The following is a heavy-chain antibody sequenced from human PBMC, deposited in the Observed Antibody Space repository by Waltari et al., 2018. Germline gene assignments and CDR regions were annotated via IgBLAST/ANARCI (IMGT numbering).Heavy chain of an antibody. CDR3: AKTVGVLCVYLDY. CDR2: INHSGST. V-gene: IGHV4-34*01. J-gene: IGHJ4*02. D-gene: IGHD3-16*01. CDR1: GGSFSGYY. Sequence: QVQLQQWGAGLLKPSETLSLTCAVYGGSFSGYYWSWIRQPPGKGLEWIGEINHSGSTNYSTSLKSRVTISVDTSKNQFSLKLSSVTAADTAVYYWAKTVGVLCVYLDYWGQGTLVTVSS.